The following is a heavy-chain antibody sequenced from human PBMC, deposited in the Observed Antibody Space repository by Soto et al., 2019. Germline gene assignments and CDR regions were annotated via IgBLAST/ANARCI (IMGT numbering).Heavy chain of an antibody. J-gene: IGHJ4*02. CDR1: GGTFSSYA. Sequence: ASVKVSCKASGGTFSSYAISWVRQAPGQGLEWMGGIIPMFGTPNYAQKFQGRVTITADESTSTAYMDLSSLRSEDTAIYYCARVKDAVFGVVVNPFFAHWGQGTLVTVSS. CDR3: ARVKDAVFGVVVNPFFAH. CDR2: IIPMFGTP. V-gene: IGHV1-69*13. D-gene: IGHD3-3*01.